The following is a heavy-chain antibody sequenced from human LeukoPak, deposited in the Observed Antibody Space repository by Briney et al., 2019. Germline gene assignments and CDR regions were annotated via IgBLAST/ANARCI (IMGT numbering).Heavy chain of an antibody. Sequence: SETLSLTCTVSGGSISSGDYYWSWIRQPPGKGLEWIGYIYYSGSTYYNPSLKSRVTISVDTSKNQFSLKLSSVTAADTAVYYCARDYGSPIYYYYMDVWGKGTTVTVSS. CDR3: ARDYGSPIYYYYMDV. J-gene: IGHJ6*03. V-gene: IGHV4-30-4*08. CDR1: GGSISSGDYY. D-gene: IGHD4-17*01. CDR2: IYYSGST.